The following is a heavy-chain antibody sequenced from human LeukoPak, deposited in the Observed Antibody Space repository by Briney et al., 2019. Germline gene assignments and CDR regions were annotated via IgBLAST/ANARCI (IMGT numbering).Heavy chain of an antibody. CDR1: GGSFSGYY. CDR2: INHSGST. V-gene: IGHV4-34*01. CDR3: ARWLGFDP. J-gene: IGHJ5*02. D-gene: IGHD3-22*01. Sequence: PSETLSLTCAVYGGSFSGYYWSWMRQPPGRGLEGFGEINHSGSTYYNPSLKSLVTISVDSFKNEFSLNMSSVTAADTALYYCARWLGFDPGGQGTVVSVSS.